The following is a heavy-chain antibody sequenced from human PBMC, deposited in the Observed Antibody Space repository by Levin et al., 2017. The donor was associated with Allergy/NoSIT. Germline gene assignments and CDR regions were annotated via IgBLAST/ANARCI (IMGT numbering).Heavy chain of an antibody. CDR2: IRKKVNSYTT. CDR1: GFTFSDHY. CDR3: ARAPEGIKAADARDH. J-gene: IGHJ4*02. D-gene: IGHD6-13*01. V-gene: IGHV3-72*01. Sequence: AGGSLRLSCAASGFTFSDHYMDWVRQAPGKGLEWVGRIRKKVNSYTTEYAASVKGRFIISRDDSQISLYLHLSSLRTEDTAMYYCARAPEGIKAADARDHWGQGTLVTVS.